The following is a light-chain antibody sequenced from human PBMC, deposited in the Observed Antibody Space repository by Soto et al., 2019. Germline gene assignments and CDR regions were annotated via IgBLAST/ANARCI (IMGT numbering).Light chain of an antibody. CDR2: DAS. CDR3: QQYDNLPLT. V-gene: IGKV1-33*01. J-gene: IGKJ3*01. Sequence: DIPMTQSPSSLSASVGDRVTITCQASQDIRNYLNWYQQKPGKAHKLLIYDASNLETGVPSRFSGSGSGTDFTFTISSLQPEDIATYYCQQYDNLPLTFGPGTKVDIK. CDR1: QDIRNY.